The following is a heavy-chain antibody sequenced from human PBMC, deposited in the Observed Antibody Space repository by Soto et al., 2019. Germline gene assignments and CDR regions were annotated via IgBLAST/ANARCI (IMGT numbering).Heavy chain of an antibody. CDR1: WFTVSSNY. CDR2: IYSGVIT. V-gene: IGHV3-53*01. Sequence: GGALRLSCAASWFTVSSNYMSWVRQAPGNGLYCVSVIYSGVITYXXDSVKGRXXISRDNSKNTLYLQMXNMRAEYTAVYYCARVRYGMDVWVQGTTVTVSS. CDR3: ARVRYGMDV. J-gene: IGHJ6*02.